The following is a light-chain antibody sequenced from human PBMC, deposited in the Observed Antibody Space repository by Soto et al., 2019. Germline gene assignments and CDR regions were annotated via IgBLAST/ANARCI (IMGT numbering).Light chain of an antibody. V-gene: IGKV1-6*01. Sequence: AIQLTQSPSSLSASVGDRVTISCRASRGIGNDLAWYQQKPGKAPRLLIFAASNLQSGVPSRFSGSGSGTDFTLTISRLQPEDFATYYCLLLYNLSWTFGQGTKVEIK. CDR2: AAS. CDR1: RGIGND. J-gene: IGKJ1*01. CDR3: LLLYNLSWT.